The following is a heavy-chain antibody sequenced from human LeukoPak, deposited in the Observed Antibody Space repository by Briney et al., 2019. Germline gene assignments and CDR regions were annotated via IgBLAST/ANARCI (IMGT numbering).Heavy chain of an antibody. V-gene: IGHV3-74*01. Sequence: GGSLRLSCAASGFTFSSYWMNWVRQAPGKGLVRVSRIASDGSSTTYADSVRGRFSISRDNAKNTLYLQMNSLRVEDTAVYYCARGRPHGNDYWGQGTLVTVSS. J-gene: IGHJ4*02. CDR1: GFTFSSYW. D-gene: IGHD4-23*01. CDR3: ARGRPHGNDY. CDR2: IASDGSST.